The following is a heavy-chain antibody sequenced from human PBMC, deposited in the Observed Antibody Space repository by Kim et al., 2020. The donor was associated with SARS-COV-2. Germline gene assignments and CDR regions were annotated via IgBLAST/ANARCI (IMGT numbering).Heavy chain of an antibody. CDR1: RGTISSGGHF. Sequence: SETLSLTCIVSRGTISSGGHFWSWIRQPPGGGLEWIGNIYDSGNTEYNPSLESRLSISIDTSKNQFSLKMTSVTAADTAVYYCARVGLDVVAGYFDHWGPGTLVTVSS. J-gene: IGHJ4*02. CDR3: ARVGLDVVAGYFDH. D-gene: IGHD2-15*01. CDR2: IYDSGNT. V-gene: IGHV4-31*03.